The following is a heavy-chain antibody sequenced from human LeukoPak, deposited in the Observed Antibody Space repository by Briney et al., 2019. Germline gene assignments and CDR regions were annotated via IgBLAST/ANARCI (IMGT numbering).Heavy chain of an antibody. Sequence: PGGSLRLSCAASGFTFSSYWMSWVRQAPGKGLEWVANIKQDGSEKYYVDSVKGRFTISRDNAKNSLYLQMNSLRAEDTAVYYCARVEMGSYGDYCFDYWGQGTLVTVSS. D-gene: IGHD4-17*01. CDR3: ARVEMGSYGDYCFDY. CDR2: IKQDGSEK. J-gene: IGHJ4*02. CDR1: GFTFSSYW. V-gene: IGHV3-7*01.